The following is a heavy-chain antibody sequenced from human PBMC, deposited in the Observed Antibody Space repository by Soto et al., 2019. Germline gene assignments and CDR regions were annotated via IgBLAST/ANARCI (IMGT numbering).Heavy chain of an antibody. CDR1: GFTFRGDA. V-gene: IGHV3-23*01. CDR2: ISGSGEMT. CDR3: ARSEMTYNWND. J-gene: IGHJ4*02. D-gene: IGHD1-20*01. Sequence: GSLRLSCAASGFTFRGDAMSWGRQAPGKGLEWVSSISGSGEMTHYADSVKGRFTISRDNAKNTLYLQMESLRAEDTALYYCARSEMTYNWNDWGQGALVTVSS.